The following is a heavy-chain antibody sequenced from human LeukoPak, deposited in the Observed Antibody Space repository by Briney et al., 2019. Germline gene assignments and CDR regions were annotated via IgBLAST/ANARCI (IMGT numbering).Heavy chain of an antibody. D-gene: IGHD6-13*01. CDR3: ARGGYSSSWFPNNWFDP. CDR1: GFTFSDYY. CDR2: ISSSGSTI. V-gene: IGHV3-11*01. J-gene: IGHJ5*02. Sequence: GGSLRLSCAASGFTFSDYYMSWIRQAPGKGLEWVSYISSSGSTIYYADSVKGRFTISRDNAKNSLYLQMNSLRAEGTAVYYCARGGYSSSWFPNNWFDPWGQGTLVTVSS.